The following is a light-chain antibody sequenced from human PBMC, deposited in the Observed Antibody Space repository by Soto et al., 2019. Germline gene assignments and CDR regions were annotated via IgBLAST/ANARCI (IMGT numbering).Light chain of an antibody. Sequence: DIQMTQSPSSLSASVVDRVTITFRASQGIRNDLGWYQQKPGKAPKVLIYDASTLDGGVPSRFSGRRSGTDFTLTISSLQPSDFATYYCQQYNTYPLTFGGGTKVDIK. CDR2: DAS. J-gene: IGKJ4*01. CDR3: QQYNTYPLT. CDR1: QGIRND. V-gene: IGKV1-17*01.